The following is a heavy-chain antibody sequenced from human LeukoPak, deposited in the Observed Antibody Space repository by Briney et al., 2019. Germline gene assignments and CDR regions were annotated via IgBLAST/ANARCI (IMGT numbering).Heavy chain of an antibody. CDR3: AREGSITMVRGVINY. D-gene: IGHD3-10*01. V-gene: IGHV1-18*01. J-gene: IGHJ4*02. CDR2: ISAYNGNT. Sequence: GASVKVSCKASGYTFTSYGISWVRQAPGQGLEWMGWISAYNGNTNYAQKLQGRVTMTTDTSTSTAYMELRSLRSDDTAVYYCAREGSITMVRGVINYRGQGTLVTVSS. CDR1: GYTFTSYG.